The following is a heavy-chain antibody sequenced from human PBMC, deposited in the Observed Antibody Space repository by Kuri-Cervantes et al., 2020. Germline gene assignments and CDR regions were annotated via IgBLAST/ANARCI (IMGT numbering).Heavy chain of an antibody. CDR3: STDTVTTTGNAFDI. Sequence: ASVKVSCKASGYTFTSYDINWVRQATGQGLEWMGWMNPNSGNTGYAQKFQGRVTMTRNTSISTAYVELSSLRSEDTAVYYCSTDTVTTTGNAFDIWGQGTMVTVSS. CDR1: GYTFTSYD. J-gene: IGHJ3*02. V-gene: IGHV1-8*01. CDR2: MNPNSGNT. D-gene: IGHD4-17*01.